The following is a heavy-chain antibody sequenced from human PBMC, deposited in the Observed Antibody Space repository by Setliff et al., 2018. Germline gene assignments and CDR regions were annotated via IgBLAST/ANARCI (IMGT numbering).Heavy chain of an antibody. J-gene: IGHJ6*03. CDR1: GVTFSSYG. CDR3: VREGVDSRSSTDYRYYMDV. V-gene: IGHV1-69*05. Sequence: SVKVSCKASGVTFSSYGISWVRQAPGQGLEWMGGTIPIFGTTDYAQKFRGRVTIITDESTSTAFMQLSSLRSEDTAVYYCVREGVDSRSSTDYRYYMDVWGKGTTGTVS. CDR2: TIPIFGTT. D-gene: IGHD3-22*01.